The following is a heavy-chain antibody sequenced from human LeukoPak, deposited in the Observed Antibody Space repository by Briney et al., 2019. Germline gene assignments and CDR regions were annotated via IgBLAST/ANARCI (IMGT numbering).Heavy chain of an antibody. CDR1: GASIRSYY. CDR2: IYYSGVT. Sequence: SETLSLTRTVSGASIRSYYWSWIRQPPGKGLEWIGYIYYSGVTNYNPSLKSRVTISVDTSQNQFSLRLNSVTAADTAVYYCASGFCIGGSCYSAPFHYWGQGTLVTVSS. J-gene: IGHJ4*02. CDR3: ASGFCIGGSCYSAPFHY. V-gene: IGHV4-59*01. D-gene: IGHD2-15*01.